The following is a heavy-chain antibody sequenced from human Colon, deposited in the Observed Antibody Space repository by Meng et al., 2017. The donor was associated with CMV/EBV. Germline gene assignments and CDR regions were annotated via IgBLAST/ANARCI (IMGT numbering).Heavy chain of an antibody. CDR3: ARGMYYYGSGSYYNEGWFDP. J-gene: IGHJ5*02. CDR1: SSYS. V-gene: IGHV3-21*01. Sequence: SSYSMNWVSQAPGKGLEWVSSISSSSSYIYYADSVKGRFTISRDNAKNSLYLQMNSLRAEDTAVYYCARGMYYYGSGSYYNEGWFDPWGQGTLVTVSS. CDR2: ISSSSSYI. D-gene: IGHD3-10*01.